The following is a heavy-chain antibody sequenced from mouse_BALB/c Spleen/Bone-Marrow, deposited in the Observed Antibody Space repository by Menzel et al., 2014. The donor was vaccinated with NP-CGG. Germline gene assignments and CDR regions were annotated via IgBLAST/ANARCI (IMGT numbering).Heavy chain of an antibody. CDR1: GYTFTSYW. Sequence: QVQLQQSGAELAKPGASVKMSCKASGYTFTSYWMHWGKQRPGQGLEWIGYINPSTGYTEYNQKFKDKATLTADKSSSTAYMQLSSLTSEDSAVYYCARSRTGTYFDYWGQGTTLTVSS. V-gene: IGHV1-7*01. J-gene: IGHJ2*01. D-gene: IGHD4-1*01. CDR2: INPSTGYT. CDR3: ARSRTGTYFDY.